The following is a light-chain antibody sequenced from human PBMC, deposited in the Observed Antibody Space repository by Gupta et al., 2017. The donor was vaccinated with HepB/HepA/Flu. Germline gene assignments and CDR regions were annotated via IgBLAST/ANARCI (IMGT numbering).Light chain of an antibody. CDR1: QSINPW. CDR2: KAS. CDR3: QQYSSYST. J-gene: IGKJ3*01. V-gene: IGKV1-5*03. Sequence: DIQMTQSPSTLSASVGDTVIITCRASQSINPWLAWYQQKPGKAPTLLIYKASTLESGVPSRFSGSGSGTEFTLTISSLQPDDFATYYCQQYSSYSTFGPGTKVDIK.